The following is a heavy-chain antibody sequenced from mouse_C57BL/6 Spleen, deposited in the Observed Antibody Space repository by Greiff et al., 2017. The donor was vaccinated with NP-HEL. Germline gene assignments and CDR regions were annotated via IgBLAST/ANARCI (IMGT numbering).Heavy chain of an antibody. D-gene: IGHD4-1*01. V-gene: IGHV5-15*04. CDR1: GFTFSDYG. J-gene: IGHJ2*01. CDR2: ISNLAYSI. CDR3: ARRGWDGGFDY. Sequence: EVMLVESGGGLVQPGGSLKLSCAASGFTFSDYGMAWVRQAPRKGPAWVAFISNLAYSIYYADTVTGRFTISRENAKNTLYLEMSSLRSEDTAMYYCARRGWDGGFDYWGQGTTLTVSS.